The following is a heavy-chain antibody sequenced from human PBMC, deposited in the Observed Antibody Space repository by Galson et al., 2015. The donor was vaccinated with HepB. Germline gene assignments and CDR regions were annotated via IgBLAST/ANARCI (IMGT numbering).Heavy chain of an antibody. CDR3: ATPCGSGSYLLY. V-gene: IGHV1-18*01. CDR2: ISTYNGNT. Sequence: SVKVSCKASGYTFTKYGISWVRQAPGQGLEWMGWISTYNGNTNYAQKLQGRVTMTTDTSTSTAYMELRSLRSDDSAVYYCATPCGSGSYLLYWGQGALVTVS. D-gene: IGHD3-10*01. CDR1: GYTFTKYG. J-gene: IGHJ4*02.